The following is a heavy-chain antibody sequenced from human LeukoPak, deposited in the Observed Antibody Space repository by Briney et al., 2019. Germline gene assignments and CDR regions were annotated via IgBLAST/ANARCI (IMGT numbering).Heavy chain of an antibody. CDR2: IYPGDSDT. Sequence: GESLKISCKGSGYSFTSYWIGRVRQMPGKGLEWMGIIYPGDSDTRYSPSFQGQVTISADKSISTAYLQWSSLKASDTAMYYCARHYDSSGYYLSVYPDYWGQGTLVTVSS. CDR3: ARHYDSSGYYLSVYPDY. CDR1: GYSFTSYW. V-gene: IGHV5-51*01. J-gene: IGHJ4*02. D-gene: IGHD3-22*01.